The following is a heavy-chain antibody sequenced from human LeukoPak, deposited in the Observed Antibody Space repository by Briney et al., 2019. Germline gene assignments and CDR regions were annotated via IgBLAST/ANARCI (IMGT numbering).Heavy chain of an antibody. CDR1: GYTFFTYG. Sequence: ASVKVSCKASGYTFFTYGVTWARQAPGQGLEWMGWISTYNGNTIAQKFQGRVTLTTDTSTSTAYMDLRSLKSDDTAVYYCARQYGDNSGSLDHWGQGTLVTVSS. CDR2: ISTYNGNT. J-gene: IGHJ4*02. CDR3: ARQYGDNSGSLDH. V-gene: IGHV1-18*01. D-gene: IGHD4-23*01.